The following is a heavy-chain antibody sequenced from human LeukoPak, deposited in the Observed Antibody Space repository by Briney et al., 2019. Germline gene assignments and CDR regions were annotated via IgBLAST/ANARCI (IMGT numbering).Heavy chain of an antibody. D-gene: IGHD3-10*01. V-gene: IGHV3-30*03. Sequence: GGSLRLSCAASGFSFSDYGMHWVRQAPGKGLEWVAVISYDGINKYYVDSVKGRFTISRDNSKNTLYLQMNSLRAEDTAVYYCAREATVVRGNTIDPWGQGTLVTVSS. J-gene: IGHJ5*02. CDR3: AREATVVRGNTIDP. CDR2: ISYDGINK. CDR1: GFSFSDYG.